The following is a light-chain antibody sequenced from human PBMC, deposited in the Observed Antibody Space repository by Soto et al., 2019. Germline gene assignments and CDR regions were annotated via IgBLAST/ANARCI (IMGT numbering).Light chain of an antibody. CDR3: SSYTSIVV. V-gene: IGLV2-14*01. Sequence: QSALTQPASVSGSPGQSITISCTGTSSDVGGYNYVSWYQQHPGKAPKLMIYDVSNRPSGVSNRFSGSKSGNTASLTISGLQAEDEADYYCSSYTSIVVFGGGTKVT. CDR2: DVS. J-gene: IGLJ2*01. CDR1: SSDVGGYNY.